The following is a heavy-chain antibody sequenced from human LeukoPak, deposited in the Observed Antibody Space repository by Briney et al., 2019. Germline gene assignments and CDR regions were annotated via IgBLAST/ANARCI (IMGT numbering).Heavy chain of an antibody. V-gene: IGHV4-61*02. CDR2: IYTSGST. Sequence: PSETLSLTCTVSGGSISSGSYYWSWIRQPAGKGLEWIGRIYTSGSTNYNPSLKSRVTISVDTSKNQFSLKLSSVTAADTAVYYCARGSIAAAGIFSYWGQGTLVTVSS. CDR1: GGSISSGSYY. J-gene: IGHJ4*02. D-gene: IGHD6-13*01. CDR3: ARGSIAAAGIFSY.